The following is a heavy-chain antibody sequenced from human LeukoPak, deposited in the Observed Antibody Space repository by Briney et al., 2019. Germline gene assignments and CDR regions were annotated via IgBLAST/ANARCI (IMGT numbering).Heavy chain of an antibody. V-gene: IGHV3-53*01. CDR1: GFTVSSNY. CDR3: ARGQQLVLGAFDI. CDR2: IYNGGST. Sequence: GSLRLSCAASGFTVSSNYMSWVRPAPGKGLEWVSVIYNGGSTYYADSVKGRFTISRDNSKNTLYLQMNSLRVEDTAVYYCARGQQLVLGAFDIWGQGTMVTVSS. D-gene: IGHD6-13*01. J-gene: IGHJ3*02.